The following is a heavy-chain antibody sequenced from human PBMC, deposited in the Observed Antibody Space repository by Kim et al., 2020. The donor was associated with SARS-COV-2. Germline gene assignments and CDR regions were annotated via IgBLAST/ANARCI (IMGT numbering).Heavy chain of an antibody. Sequence: GGSLRLSCTASGFAFDVFAMHWVRQAPGKGLEWVAVTSFDETRKYYADSVKARFTISRDDSKNTLFLQMNDLRVEDTAVYYCARTSGDGMDVWGHWTTVT. D-gene: IGHD3-10*01. CDR1: GFAFDVFA. CDR2: TSFDETRK. V-gene: IGHV3-30-3*01. CDR3: ARTSGDGMDV. J-gene: IGHJ6*02.